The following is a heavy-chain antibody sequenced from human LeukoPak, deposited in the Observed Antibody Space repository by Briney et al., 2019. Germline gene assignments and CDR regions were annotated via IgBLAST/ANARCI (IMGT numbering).Heavy chain of an antibody. D-gene: IGHD3-10*01. Sequence: ESGPTLVNPTQPLTLTCTFSGFSLSTSGLAVAWIRQPPEKALEWLALIYWDDDKSYIPSLRSRLTITKDTSKNQVVLTMTNMDPVDTATYYCAHRNHYDSGSLFDYWGQGTLVSVSS. CDR1: GFSLSTSGLA. J-gene: IGHJ4*02. CDR3: AHRNHYDSGSLFDY. V-gene: IGHV2-5*02. CDR2: IYWDDDK.